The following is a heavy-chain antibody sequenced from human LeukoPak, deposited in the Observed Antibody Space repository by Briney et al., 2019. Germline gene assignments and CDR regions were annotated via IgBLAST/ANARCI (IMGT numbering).Heavy chain of an antibody. D-gene: IGHD3-10*01. V-gene: IGHV1-2*02. CDR3: ARGAAIWFGELLYPHAYYYYGMDV. J-gene: IGHJ6*02. CDR1: GYTFTGYY. CDR2: INPNSGGT. Sequence: ASVKVSCKASGYTFTGYYMHWVRQAPGQGLEWMGWINPNSGGTNYAQKFQGRVTMTRDTVISTAYMELSRLRSDDTAVYYCARGAAIWFGELLYPHAYYYYGMDVWGQGTTVTVSS.